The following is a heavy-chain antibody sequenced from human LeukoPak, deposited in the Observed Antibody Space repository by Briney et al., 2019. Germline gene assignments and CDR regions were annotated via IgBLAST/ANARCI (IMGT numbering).Heavy chain of an antibody. CDR1: GFTFSSYA. CDR2: ISYDGSNK. CDR3: AIPPLSGTGSSRPLAEMDV. J-gene: IGHJ6*02. D-gene: IGHD3-10*01. Sequence: SGGSLRLSCAASGFTFSSYAMHWVRQAPGKGLEWVAVISYDGSNKYYADSVKGRFTISRDNSKNTLYLQMNSLRAEGTAVYYCAIPPLSGTGSSRPLAEMDVWGQGTTVTVSS. V-gene: IGHV3-30*04.